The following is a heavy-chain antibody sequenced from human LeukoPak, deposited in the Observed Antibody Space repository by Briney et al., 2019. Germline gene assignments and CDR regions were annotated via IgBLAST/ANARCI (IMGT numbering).Heavy chain of an antibody. D-gene: IGHD6-19*01. V-gene: IGHV1-3*03. Sequence: ASVKVSCKASGYTSTSYAMHWVRQAPGQRLEWMGWINAGNGNTKYSQEFQGRVTITRDTSASTAYMELSSLRSEDMAVYYCARSYLTFSSGWYAQPFDPWGQGTLVTVSS. J-gene: IGHJ5*02. CDR3: ARSYLTFSSGWYAQPFDP. CDR2: INAGNGNT. CDR1: GYTSTSYA.